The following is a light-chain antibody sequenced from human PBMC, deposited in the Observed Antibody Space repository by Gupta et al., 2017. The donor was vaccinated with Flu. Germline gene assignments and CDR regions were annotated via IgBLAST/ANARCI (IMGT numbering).Light chain of an antibody. Sequence: SSELTQDPAVSLALGQTVRITCQGDSLRSYYASWYQQKPGQAPVLVSYGKNNRPSGIPDRFSGSSSGNTASLTITGAQAEDEADYYCNTRDSSGNHWVFGGGTKLTVL. CDR3: NTRDSSGNHWV. V-gene: IGLV3-19*01. J-gene: IGLJ3*02. CDR2: GKN. CDR1: SLRSYY.